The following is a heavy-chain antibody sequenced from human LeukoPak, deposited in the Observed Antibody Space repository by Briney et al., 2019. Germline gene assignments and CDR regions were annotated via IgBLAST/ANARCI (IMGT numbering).Heavy chain of an antibody. D-gene: IGHD5-18*01. V-gene: IGHV4-61*05. CDR3: ARGQKYSYGYTVTELGSGYFDY. Sequence: SETLSLTCSVSGDSISNRDFYWVWIRQPPGKGLEWIGYIYYSGRTRYNPSLKSPVTISVDTSKNQFSLRLNSVTAADTAVYFCARGQKYSYGYTVTELGSGYFDYWGQGTLVTVSS. J-gene: IGHJ4*02. CDR1: GDSISNRDFY. CDR2: IYYSGRT.